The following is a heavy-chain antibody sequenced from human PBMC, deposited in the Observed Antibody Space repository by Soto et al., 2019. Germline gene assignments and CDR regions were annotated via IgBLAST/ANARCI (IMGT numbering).Heavy chain of an antibody. D-gene: IGHD3-22*01. J-gene: IGHJ4*02. CDR2: IFYSENT. CDR3: ARDPHYTDSSGYYVSSGNFDS. Sequence: KASETLSLTCTVSGDSVTSGSHYWSWIRQPPGKGLEYIGYIFYSENTSYHPSLKSRVTISVDTSKNQFSLKLSSVTAADTALYYCARDPHYTDSSGYYVSSGNFDSWGQGILVTVSS. CDR1: GDSVTSGSHY. V-gene: IGHV4-61*01.